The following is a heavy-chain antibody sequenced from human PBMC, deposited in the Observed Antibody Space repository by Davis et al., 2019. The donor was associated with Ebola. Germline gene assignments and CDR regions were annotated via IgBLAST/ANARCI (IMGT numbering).Heavy chain of an antibody. J-gene: IGHJ6*02. CDR3: ARELADWNDPIGMDV. D-gene: IGHD1-1*01. CDR2: THYSGST. V-gene: IGHV4-59*01. CDR1: AASISSYY. Sequence: SQTLSPTCPVPAASISSYYWSWTRQPPGKGLEWTGYTHYSGSTNYNPSLKRRVTITVDTSKNQFSLKLSSVTAANTAVYYCARELADWNDPIGMDVWGQGTTVTVSS.